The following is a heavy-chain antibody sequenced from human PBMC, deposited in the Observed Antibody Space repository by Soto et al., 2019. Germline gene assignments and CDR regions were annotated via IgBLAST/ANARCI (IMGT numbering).Heavy chain of an antibody. V-gene: IGHV3-30*18. CDR2: ISYDGSNK. CDR3: AKDSRPGYSYRVNGMDV. D-gene: IGHD5-18*01. CDR1: GFTFSSYG. J-gene: IGHJ6*02. Sequence: QVQLVESGGGVVQPGRSLRLSCAASGFTFSSYGMHWVRQAPGKGLEWVAVISYDGSNKYYADSVKGRFTISRDNSKNTLYLQMNSLRAEDTAVYYCAKDSRPGYSYRVNGMDVWGQGTTVTVSS.